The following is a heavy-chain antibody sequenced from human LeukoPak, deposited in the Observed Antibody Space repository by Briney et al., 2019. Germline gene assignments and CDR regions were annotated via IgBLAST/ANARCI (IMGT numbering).Heavy chain of an antibody. CDR2: ISGSGGST. D-gene: IGHD3-10*01. CDR3: ARDLYYYGSGVLGY. J-gene: IGHJ4*02. CDR1: GFTFSSYA. Sequence: GGSLRLSCAASGFTFSSYAMSWVRQAPGKGLEWVSAISGSGGSTYYADSVKGRFTISRDNSKNTLYLQMNSLRAEDTAVYYCARDLYYYGSGVLGYWGQGTLVTVSS. V-gene: IGHV3-23*01.